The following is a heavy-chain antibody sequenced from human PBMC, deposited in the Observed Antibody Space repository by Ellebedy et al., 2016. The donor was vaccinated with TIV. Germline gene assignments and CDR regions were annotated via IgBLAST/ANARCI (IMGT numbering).Heavy chain of an antibody. CDR2: IHYSGST. D-gene: IGHD5-18*01. CDR3: ARQGYSYGSWFDP. J-gene: IGHJ5*02. CDR1: GGSISSYY. Sequence: MPSETLSLTCSVSGGSISSYYWSWIRQPPGKGLEWIGYIHYSGSTNYNPSLKSRVTISVDTSKNQFSLKLSSVTAADTAVYYFARQGYSYGSWFDPWGQGTLVTVSS. V-gene: IGHV4-59*08.